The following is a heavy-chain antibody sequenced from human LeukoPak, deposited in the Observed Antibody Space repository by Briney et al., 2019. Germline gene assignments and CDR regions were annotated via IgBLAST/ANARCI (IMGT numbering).Heavy chain of an antibody. D-gene: IGHD5-24*01. V-gene: IGHV3-7*01. CDR2: IKEDGSEK. Sequence: GGSLRPSCAASGFTFWSYWMSWVRQAPGKGLEWVANIKEDGSEKYYVDSVKGRFTISRDNAKNSLYLQMNSLRAEDTAVYYCAREEIWGQGTLVTVSS. J-gene: IGHJ4*02. CDR3: AREEI. CDR1: GFTFWSYW.